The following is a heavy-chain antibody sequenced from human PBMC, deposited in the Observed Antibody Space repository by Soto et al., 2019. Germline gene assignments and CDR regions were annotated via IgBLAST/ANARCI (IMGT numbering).Heavy chain of an antibody. V-gene: IGHV4-39*01. CDR3: ARRAINIVVVAASSNYYYGMDV. Sequence: PSETLSLTCTVSGGSISSSSYYWGWIRQPPGKGLEWIGSIYYSGSTYYNPSLKSRVTISADTSKNQFSLKLSSVTAADTAVYYCARRAINIVVVAASSNYYYGMDVWGQGTTVTVSS. D-gene: IGHD2-21*02. CDR1: GGSISSSSYY. CDR2: IYYSGST. J-gene: IGHJ6*02.